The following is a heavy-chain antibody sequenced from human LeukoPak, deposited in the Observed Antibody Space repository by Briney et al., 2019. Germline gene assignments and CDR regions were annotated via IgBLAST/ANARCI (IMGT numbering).Heavy chain of an antibody. D-gene: IGHD6-13*01. CDR3: ARGGSSSWYRTLDV. CDR2: ISYDGSNK. Sequence: GGSLRLSCAASGFTFSSYAMHWVRQAPGKGLEWVAVISYDGSNKYYADSVKGRFTISRDNSKNTLYLQMNSLRAEDTAVYYCARGGSSSWYRTLDVWGKGTTVTVSS. CDR1: GFTFSSYA. V-gene: IGHV3-30*04. J-gene: IGHJ6*04.